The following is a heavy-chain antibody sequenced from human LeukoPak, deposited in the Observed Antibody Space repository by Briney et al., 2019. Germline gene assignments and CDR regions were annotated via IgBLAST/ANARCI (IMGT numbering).Heavy chain of an antibody. V-gene: IGHV4-59*01. CDR1: GGSISSYY. J-gene: IGHJ4*02. CDR2: IYYSGST. Sequence: SETLSLTCTVSGGSISSYYWSWIRQPPGKGLEWIGYIYYSGSTNYNRSLESRVTISVDTSKNQFTLKLTSVTAADTAVYYCASTKWELTPFSDFWGQGTLVTVSS. CDR3: ASTKWELTPFSDF. D-gene: IGHD1-26*01.